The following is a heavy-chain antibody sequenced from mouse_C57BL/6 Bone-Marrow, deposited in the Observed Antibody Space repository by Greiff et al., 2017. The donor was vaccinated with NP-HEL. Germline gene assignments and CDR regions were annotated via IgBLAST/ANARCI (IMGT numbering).Heavy chain of an antibody. V-gene: IGHV1-80*01. CDR3: ARITTVPFDY. D-gene: IGHD1-1*01. J-gene: IGHJ2*01. CDR1: GYAFSSYW. Sequence: VQRVESGAELVKPGASVKISCKASGYAFSSYWMNWVKQRPGKGLEWIGQIYPGDGDTNYNGKFKGKATLTADKSSSTAYKQLSSLTAEDSAVYFCARITTVPFDYWGQGTTLTVSS. CDR2: IYPGDGDT.